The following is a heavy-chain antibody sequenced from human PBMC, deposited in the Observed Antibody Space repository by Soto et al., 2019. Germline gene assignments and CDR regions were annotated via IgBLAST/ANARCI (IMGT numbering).Heavy chain of an antibody. CDR1: GCSISSYY. J-gene: IGHJ4*02. CDR3: AIDVTTVTPRVSFDY. V-gene: IGHV4-4*07. D-gene: IGHD4-17*01. Sequence: SETRSLTFTFSGCSISSYYWSWIRQPAGKGLEWIGRIYTSGSTNYNPSLKSRVTMSVDTSKNQFSLKLSSVTAADTAVYYCAIDVTTVTPRVSFDYWGERTPVTVCS. CDR2: IYTSGST.